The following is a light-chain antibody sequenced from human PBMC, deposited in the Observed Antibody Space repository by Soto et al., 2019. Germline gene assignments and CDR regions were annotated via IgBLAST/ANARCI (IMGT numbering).Light chain of an antibody. Sequence: QSALTQPPSASGSRGQSVTISCTGTSVDINYVSWFQQHPGKAPKLIICEVTKRPSGVPDRFSGSKSGNTASLTVSGLQDDDEADYYRSSYAGRDIWVFGGRTKLTVL. CDR1: SVDINY. CDR3: SSYAGRDIWV. CDR2: EVT. V-gene: IGLV2-8*01. J-gene: IGLJ3*02.